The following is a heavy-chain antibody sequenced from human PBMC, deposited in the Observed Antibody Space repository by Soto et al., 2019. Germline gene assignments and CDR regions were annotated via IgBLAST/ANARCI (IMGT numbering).Heavy chain of an antibody. Sequence: LRLSCAASGFTFSSSAISWVRQAPGKGLEWVSAVSANGQGIYYADSVRGRFTISRDNSKNTVFLHMDSLSAEDTAVYYCAKDRHYPRDYFHYWGQGTLVTVSS. D-gene: IGHD3-10*01. CDR1: GFTFSSSA. V-gene: IGHV3-23*01. J-gene: IGHJ4*02. CDR3: AKDRHYPRDYFHY. CDR2: VSANGQGI.